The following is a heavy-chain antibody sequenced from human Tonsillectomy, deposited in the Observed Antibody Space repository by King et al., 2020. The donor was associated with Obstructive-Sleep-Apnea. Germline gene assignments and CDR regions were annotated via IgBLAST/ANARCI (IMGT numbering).Heavy chain of an antibody. V-gene: IGHV4-34*01. CDR1: GGSFSGYY. CDR3: ARGLKGFIPRYSSGFGGFDP. J-gene: IGHJ5*02. D-gene: IGHD6-19*01. CDR2: INHSGST. Sequence: VQLQQWGAGLLKPSETLSLTCAVYGGSFSGYYWSWIRQPPGKGLEWIGEINHSGSTNYNPSLKSRVTISVDTSTNQFSLKLSSVTAADTAVYYCARGLKGFIPRYSSGFGGFDPWGQGTLVTVSS.